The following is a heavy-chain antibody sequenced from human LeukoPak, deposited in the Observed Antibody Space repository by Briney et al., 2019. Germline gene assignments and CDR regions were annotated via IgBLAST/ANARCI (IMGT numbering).Heavy chain of an antibody. J-gene: IGHJ4*02. CDR3: ARDYYDSSGYNY. V-gene: IGHV1-8*01. D-gene: IGHD3-22*01. CDR1: GYTFTSYD. Sequence: RASVKVSCKASGYTFTSYDINWVRQATGQGLEWMGWMSPNSGNTGYAQKFQGRVTMTRNTSISTAYIELSSLRSEDTAVYYCARDYYDSSGYNYWGQGTLVTVSS. CDR2: MSPNSGNT.